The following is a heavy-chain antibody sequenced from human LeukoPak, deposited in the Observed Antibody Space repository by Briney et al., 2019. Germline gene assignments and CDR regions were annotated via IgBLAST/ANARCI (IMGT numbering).Heavy chain of an antibody. Sequence: GGSLRLSCEASGFSFDDYGMTWVRQVPGKGLEWVAGINWSGGSTGYGDSVKGRFTISRDNSKNTLYLQMNSLRAEDTAVYYCAKDFGDCSNGVCYGKLFDYWGQGTLVTASS. D-gene: IGHD2-8*01. J-gene: IGHJ4*02. V-gene: IGHV3-20*04. CDR1: GFSFDDYG. CDR2: INWSGGST. CDR3: AKDFGDCSNGVCYGKLFDY.